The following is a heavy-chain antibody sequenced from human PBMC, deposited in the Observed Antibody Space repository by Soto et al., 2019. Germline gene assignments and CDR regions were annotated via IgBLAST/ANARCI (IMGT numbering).Heavy chain of an antibody. D-gene: IGHD6-13*01. CDR1: GGSFSGYY. J-gene: IGHJ2*01. V-gene: IGHV4-34*01. Sequence: QVQLQQWGAGLLKPSETLSLTCAVYGGSFSGYYWSWIRQPPGKGLEWIGEINHSGSTNYNPSLKSRVTISVDTSKNQFSLKLSSVTAADTAVYYCARGRRVQQLVRERYFDLWGRGTLVTVSS. CDR2: INHSGST. CDR3: ARGRRVQQLVRERYFDL.